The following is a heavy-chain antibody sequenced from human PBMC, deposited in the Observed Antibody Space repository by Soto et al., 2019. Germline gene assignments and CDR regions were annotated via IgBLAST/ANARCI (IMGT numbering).Heavy chain of an antibody. D-gene: IGHD7-27*01. CDR1: GFIFRSYG. V-gene: IGHV3-23*01. CDR3: AKATWGYWYFDL. CDR2: ISGSGDSP. Sequence: LRLSCAASGFIFRSYGMSWVRQAPGKGLEWVSAISGSGDSPYYADSVKGRFTVSRDNSKNTLYLQMTSLRAEDTAVYYCAKATWGYWYFDLWGRGTLVTVSS. J-gene: IGHJ2*01.